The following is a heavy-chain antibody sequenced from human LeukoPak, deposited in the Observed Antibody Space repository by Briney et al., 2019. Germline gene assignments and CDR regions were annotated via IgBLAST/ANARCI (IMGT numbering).Heavy chain of an antibody. J-gene: IGHJ4*02. CDR2: INIKGDDT. Sequence: GGSLRLSCSASGFTFSNYAMHWVRQAPGEGLELVSTINIKGDDTYYADSVKGRFTISRDNSRKTLYLQMSSLGPEDTAVYYCVKDPRGGGYYTSFDYWGQGTLVTVSS. CDR1: GFTFSNYA. V-gene: IGHV3-64D*09. CDR3: VKDPRGGGYYTSFDY. D-gene: IGHD3-3*01.